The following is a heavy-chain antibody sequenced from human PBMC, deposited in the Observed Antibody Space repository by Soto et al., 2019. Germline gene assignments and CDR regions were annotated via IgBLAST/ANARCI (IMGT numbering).Heavy chain of an antibody. CDR2: ISGSGGST. CDR1: GFTFSSYA. J-gene: IGHJ6*02. Sequence: GGSLRLSCAASGFTFSSYAMSWVRQAPGKGLEWVSAISGSGGSTYYADSVKGRFTISRDNSKNTLYLQMNSLRAEDTAVYYCAKDTYGGNSGLVYYYSGMDVWGQGTAVTVSS. D-gene: IGHD4-17*01. CDR3: AKDTYGGNSGLVYYYSGMDV. V-gene: IGHV3-23*01.